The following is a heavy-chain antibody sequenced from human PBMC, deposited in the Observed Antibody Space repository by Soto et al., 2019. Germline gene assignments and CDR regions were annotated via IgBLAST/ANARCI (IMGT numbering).Heavy chain of an antibody. J-gene: IGHJ4*02. CDR1: GFTFSDYY. V-gene: IGHV3-11*06. Sequence: QVQLVESGGGLVKPGGSLRLSCAASGFTFSDYYMSWIRQAPGKGLEWVSYISSSSSYTNYADSVKGRFNISRDNDKNTPYLQMNSLRAEDTAVYYCARDRTYYGSGNHEYYFDYWGQGTLVTVS. CDR3: ARDRTYYGSGNHEYYFDY. D-gene: IGHD3-10*01. CDR2: ISSSSSYT.